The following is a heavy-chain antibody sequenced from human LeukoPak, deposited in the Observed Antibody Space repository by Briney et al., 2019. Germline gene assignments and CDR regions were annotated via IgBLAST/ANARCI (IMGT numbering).Heavy chain of an antibody. CDR2: ISGSGGNT. Sequence: GGSLRLSCAASGFTFSNAWMSWVRQAPGKGLEWVSAISGSGGNTYYADSVKGRFTISRDNSKNTLYLQMNSLRAEDTAVYYCAKDHAPCGYWGQGTLVTVSS. CDR3: AKDHAPCGY. V-gene: IGHV3-23*01. J-gene: IGHJ4*02. D-gene: IGHD2-21*01. CDR1: GFTFSNAW.